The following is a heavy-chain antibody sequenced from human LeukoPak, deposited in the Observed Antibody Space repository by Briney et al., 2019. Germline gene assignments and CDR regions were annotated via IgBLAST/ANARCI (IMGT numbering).Heavy chain of an antibody. D-gene: IGHD6-13*01. Sequence: PSETLSLTCTVSGGSISSYYWSWIRQPAGKGLEWIGRIYTSGSTNYNPSLKSRVTMSVDTSKNQFSLKLSSVTAADTAVYYCASLAAAGPYYYYYMDVWGKGTTVTASS. V-gene: IGHV4-4*07. CDR3: ASLAAAGPYYYYYMDV. CDR2: IYTSGST. CDR1: GGSISSYY. J-gene: IGHJ6*03.